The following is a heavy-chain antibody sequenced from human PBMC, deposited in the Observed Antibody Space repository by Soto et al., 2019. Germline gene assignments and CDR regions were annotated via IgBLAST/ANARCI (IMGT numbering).Heavy chain of an antibody. D-gene: IGHD3-10*01. CDR1: GASITSGGHY. CDR2: INDRATT. CDR3: AREAFGGCYTSGWFDP. Sequence: QVQLQESGPGLVKPSQTLSLTCSVSGASITSGGHYWTWIRQHPGKGLELVGHINDRATTHYNPSLRSRVTIFMDATKSQFSLNLASVTAADTAVDFCAREAFGGCYTSGWFDPWGQGHLVTVSS. J-gene: IGHJ5*02. V-gene: IGHV4-31*03.